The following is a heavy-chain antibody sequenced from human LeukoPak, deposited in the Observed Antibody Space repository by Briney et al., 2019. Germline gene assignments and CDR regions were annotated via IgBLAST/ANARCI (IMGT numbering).Heavy chain of an antibody. CDR2: ISSSSSYI. V-gene: IGHV3-21*01. J-gene: IGHJ4*02. Sequence: PGGSLRLSCAASGFTFSSYSMNWVRQAPGKGLEWVSSISSSSSYIYYADSVKGRLTISRDNAKNSLYLQMNSLRAEDTAVYYCARGRHRYDILTGYHYWGQGTLVTVSS. CDR1: GFTFSSYS. CDR3: ARGRHRYDILTGYHY. D-gene: IGHD3-9*01.